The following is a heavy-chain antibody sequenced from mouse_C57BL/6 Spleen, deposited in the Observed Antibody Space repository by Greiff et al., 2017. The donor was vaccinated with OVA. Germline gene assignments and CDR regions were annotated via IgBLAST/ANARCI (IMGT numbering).Heavy chain of an antibody. J-gene: IGHJ4*01. CDR1: GFTFSSYG. Sequence: EVQGVESGGDLVKPGGSLKLSCAASGFTFSSYGMSWVRQTPDKRLEWVATISSGGSYTYYPDSVKGRFTISRDNAKNTLYLQMSSLKSEDTAMYYCARHSDYGSSYEDAMDYWGQGTSVTGSS. D-gene: IGHD1-1*01. CDR3: ARHSDYGSSYEDAMDY. CDR2: ISSGGSYT. V-gene: IGHV5-6*01.